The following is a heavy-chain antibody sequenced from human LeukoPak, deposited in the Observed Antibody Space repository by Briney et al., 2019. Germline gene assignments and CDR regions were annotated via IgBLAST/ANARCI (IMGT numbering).Heavy chain of an antibody. CDR1: GFTFDDYA. CDR2: ISWNSGSI. D-gene: IGHD6-19*01. CDR3: AKDYSSGWYGYNWFDP. Sequence: GGSLRISCAASGFTFDDYAMHWVGQASGNRLDLVSGISWNSGSIGYADSVKGRFTISRDNAKNSLYLQMNSLRAEDTALYYCAKDYSSGWYGYNWFDPWGQGTLVTVSS. J-gene: IGHJ5*02. V-gene: IGHV3-9*01.